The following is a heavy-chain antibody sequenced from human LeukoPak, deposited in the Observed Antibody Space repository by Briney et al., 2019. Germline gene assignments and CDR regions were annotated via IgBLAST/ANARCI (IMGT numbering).Heavy chain of an antibody. Sequence: ASVKVSCKASGYTFTGYYMHWVRQAPGKGPEWMGWINPDSGGSEYGQKFQGRVTFTSDTSSTTIYMEVRSLKSDDTAVYYCARDMTGGIWARATSFDHWGQGTLVTVSS. V-gene: IGHV1-2*02. J-gene: IGHJ4*02. CDR1: GYTFTGYY. CDR3: ARDMTGGIWARATSFDH. D-gene: IGHD1-14*01. CDR2: INPDSGGS.